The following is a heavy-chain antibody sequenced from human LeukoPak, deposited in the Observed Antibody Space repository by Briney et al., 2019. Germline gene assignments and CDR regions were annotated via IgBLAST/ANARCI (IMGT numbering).Heavy chain of an antibody. CDR3: ARGMYSSSWSPHYYYYMDV. CDR2: ISYDGSNK. D-gene: IGHD6-13*01. CDR1: GFTFSSYA. J-gene: IGHJ6*03. V-gene: IGHV3-30*04. Sequence: PGGSLRLSCAASGFTFSSYAMHWVRQAPGKGLEWVAVISYDGSNKYYADSVKGRFTISRDNSKSTLYLQMNSLRAEDTAVYYCARGMYSSSWSPHYYYYMDVWGKGTTVTVSS.